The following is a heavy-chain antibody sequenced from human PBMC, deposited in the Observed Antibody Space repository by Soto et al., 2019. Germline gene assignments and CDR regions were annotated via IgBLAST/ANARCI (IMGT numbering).Heavy chain of an antibody. V-gene: IGHV4-59*01. J-gene: IGHJ6*03. CDR2: IYYSGST. Sequence: SQTLSLTCTLARSTISSYNRSWIQQTPGKGLEWIGYIYYSGSTNYNPSLKSRVTISVDTSKNQFSLKLSSVTAADTAVYYCARGLWSGYSLPPYYYYMDVWGKGTTVT. CDR1: RSTISSYN. CDR3: ARGLWSGYSLPPYYYYMDV. D-gene: IGHD3-3*01.